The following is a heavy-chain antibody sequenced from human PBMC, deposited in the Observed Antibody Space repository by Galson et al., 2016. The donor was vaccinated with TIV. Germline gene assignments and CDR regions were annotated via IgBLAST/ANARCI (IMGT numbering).Heavy chain of an antibody. Sequence: SVKVSCKASGGTFSSYAFSWVRQAPGQGPEWMGRIIGMFGTTNYAQKFQGRITITTDELTSTAYMELSSLRSEDTAIYYCARARGYSGYEGSLWGQGTLVTVSS. V-gene: IGHV1-69*05. J-gene: IGHJ4*02. CDR1: GGTFSSYA. CDR3: ARARGYSGYEGSL. D-gene: IGHD5-12*01. CDR2: IIGMFGTT.